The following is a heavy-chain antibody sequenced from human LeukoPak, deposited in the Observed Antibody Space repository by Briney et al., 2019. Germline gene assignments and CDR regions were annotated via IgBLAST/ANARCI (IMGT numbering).Heavy chain of an antibody. V-gene: IGHV1-2*02. Sequence: GESLKISCKASGYTFTGYYMHWLRQAPGQGLEWMGWINPNSGGTKYAQKFQGRVTMTRDTSTSTAYMELSRLRSDDTAVYYCAKEQMATAFDPWGQGTLVTVSS. CDR2: INPNSGGT. CDR1: GYTFTGYY. CDR3: AKEQMATAFDP. D-gene: IGHD5-24*01. J-gene: IGHJ5*02.